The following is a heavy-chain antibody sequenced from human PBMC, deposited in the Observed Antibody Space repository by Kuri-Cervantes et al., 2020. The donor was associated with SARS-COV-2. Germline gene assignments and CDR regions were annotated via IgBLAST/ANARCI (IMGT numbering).Heavy chain of an antibody. CDR3: TTLIDY. J-gene: IGHJ4*02. V-gene: IGHV3-73*01. CDR2: VRGKANNYAT. Sequence: GESLKISCEVSGILFSSSAIPWVRQASGKGLEWVGRVRGKANNYATAYAASVNGRFTISRDDLKNMAYLQMNSLKTEDTAVYYCTTLIDYWGQGALVTVSS. CDR1: GILFSSSA.